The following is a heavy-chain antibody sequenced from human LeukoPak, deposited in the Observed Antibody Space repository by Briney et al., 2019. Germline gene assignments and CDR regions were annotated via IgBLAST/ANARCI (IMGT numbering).Heavy chain of an antibody. D-gene: IGHD4-23*01. CDR3: AKWDDYGGNLDY. V-gene: IGHV3-23*01. CDR1: GFTFSSYG. Sequence: GRSLRLSCAASGFTFSSYGMRWVRQAAGKGLEWVSAISGSGGSTYYADSVKGRFTISRDNSKNTLYLQMNSLRAEDTAVYYCAKWDDYGGNLDYWGQGTLVTVSS. CDR2: ISGSGGST. J-gene: IGHJ4*02.